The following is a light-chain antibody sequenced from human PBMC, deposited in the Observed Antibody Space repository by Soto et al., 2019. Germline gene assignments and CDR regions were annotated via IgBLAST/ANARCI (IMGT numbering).Light chain of an antibody. CDR3: QQYNNWPYT. Sequence: EIVMTQSPATLSASPGERATLSCRASQSVASSLIWYQQKPGQAPRLLIHGASSRATGIPARFSGSGSGTEFTPTISSLQSEDFALYYCQQYNNWPYTFGQGTKVDIK. V-gene: IGKV3D-15*01. J-gene: IGKJ2*01. CDR1: QSVASS. CDR2: GAS.